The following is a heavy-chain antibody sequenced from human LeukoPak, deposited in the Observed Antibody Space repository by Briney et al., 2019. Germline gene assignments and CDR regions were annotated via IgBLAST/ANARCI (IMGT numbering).Heavy chain of an antibody. Sequence: ASVKVSCKASGGTFGSYAISWVRQAPGQGLEWMGGIIPIFGTANYAQKFQGRVTITADKSTSTAYMELSSLRSEDTAVYYCARGSLYSYGPYYFDYWGQGTLVTVSS. CDR2: IIPIFGTA. CDR3: ARGSLYSYGPYYFDY. J-gene: IGHJ4*02. CDR1: GGTFGSYA. V-gene: IGHV1-69*06. D-gene: IGHD5-18*01.